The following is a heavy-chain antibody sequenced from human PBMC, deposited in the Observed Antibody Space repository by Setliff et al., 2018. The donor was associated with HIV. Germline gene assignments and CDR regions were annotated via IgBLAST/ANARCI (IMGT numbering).Heavy chain of an antibody. D-gene: IGHD3-3*01. Sequence: ASVKVSCKASGYTFTSYYMHWVRQAPGQGLEWMGIINPSGGSTSYAQKFQGRVTMTRDTSTSTVYMELSSLRSEDTAVYYCAREESITIFGVPIWGYYYYYMDVWGEGTTVTVSS. CDR2: INPSGGST. V-gene: IGHV1-46*01. CDR1: GYTFTSYY. CDR3: AREESITIFGVPIWGYYYYYMDV. J-gene: IGHJ6*03.